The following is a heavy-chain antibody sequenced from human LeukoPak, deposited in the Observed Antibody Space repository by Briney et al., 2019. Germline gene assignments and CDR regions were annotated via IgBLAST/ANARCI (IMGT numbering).Heavy chain of an antibody. CDR3: ARDQATDRWRWLQPAPGAFDI. CDR2: ISSSSSYI. Sequence: PGGSLRLSCAASGFTFSSYSMNWVRQAPGKGLEWVSSISSSSSYIYYADSVKGRFTISRDNAKNSLYLQMNSLRAEDTAVYYCARDQATDRWRWLQPAPGAFDIWGQGTMVTVSS. D-gene: IGHD5-24*01. V-gene: IGHV3-21*01. CDR1: GFTFSSYS. J-gene: IGHJ3*02.